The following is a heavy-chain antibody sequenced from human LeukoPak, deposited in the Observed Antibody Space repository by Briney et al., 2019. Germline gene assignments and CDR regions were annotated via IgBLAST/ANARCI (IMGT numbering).Heavy chain of an antibody. CDR2: ISSSSSYI. CDR3: AGSGSYGLEYCYGMDV. CDR1: GFAFSSYS. J-gene: IGHJ6*02. V-gene: IGHV3-21*01. D-gene: IGHD5-18*01. Sequence: GGSLRLSCAASGFAFSSYSMNWVRQAPGKGLEWVSSISSSSSYIYYADSVKGRFTISRDNAKNSLYLQMNSLRAEDTAVYYCAGSGSYGLEYCYGMDVWGQGTTVTVSS.